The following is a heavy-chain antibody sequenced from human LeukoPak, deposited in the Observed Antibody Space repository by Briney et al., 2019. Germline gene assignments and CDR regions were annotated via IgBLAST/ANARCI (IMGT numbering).Heavy chain of an antibody. CDR2: IYPGDSDT. CDR3: ARHIEYWSGFPGFYMDV. CDR1: GHAFTDYW. V-gene: IGHV5-51*01. J-gene: IGHJ6*03. D-gene: IGHD3-3*01. Sequence: GESLKISCKASGHAFTDYWIGWVRQMPGKGLECMGVIYPGDSDTKYSPSFQGQVTISADKSIRTAYLQLSSLKASDTAIYYCARHIEYWSGFPGFYMDVWGKGTPVTVS.